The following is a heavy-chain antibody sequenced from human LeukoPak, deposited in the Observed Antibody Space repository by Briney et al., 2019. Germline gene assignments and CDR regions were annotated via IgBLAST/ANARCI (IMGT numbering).Heavy chain of an antibody. J-gene: IGHJ4*02. CDR3: ARDTTGGTDY. CDR2: IYSGGST. CDR1: GFTVSSNY. Sequence: GGSLGLSCAASGFTVSSNYMSWVRQAPGKGLEWVSVIYSGGSTYYADSVKGRFTISRHNSKNTLYLQMNSVRAEDTAVYYCARDTTGGTDYWGQGTLVTVSS. V-gene: IGHV3-53*04. D-gene: IGHD4-17*01.